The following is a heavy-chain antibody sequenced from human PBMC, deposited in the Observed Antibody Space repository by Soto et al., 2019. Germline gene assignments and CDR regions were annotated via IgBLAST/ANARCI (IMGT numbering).Heavy chain of an antibody. J-gene: IGHJ4*02. CDR3: ARGPAGGLRGGVSY. CDR1: GYTFINYG. CDR2: ISAYNGDT. V-gene: IGHV1-18*04. D-gene: IGHD2-15*01. Sequence: QVQLVQSGGEVKKPGASVKVSCKTSGYTFINYGITWVRQAPGQGLKWMGWISAYNGDTNYAQKFQGRVIMTTDTSTTTAYMELRSLRSDDTAVYYCARGPAGGLRGGVSYWGQGTLVTVSS.